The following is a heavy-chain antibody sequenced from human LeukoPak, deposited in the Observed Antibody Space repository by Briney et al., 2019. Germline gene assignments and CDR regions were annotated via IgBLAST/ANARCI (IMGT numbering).Heavy chain of an antibody. J-gene: IGHJ4*02. V-gene: IGHV1-46*01. Sequence: ASVKVSCKAFGYTFTSNYMHWVRQAPGQGPEWMGVISPSGGSTTYAQKFQGRVTLTRDMSTSTDYLELSSLRSEDTAVYYCARGGLRYFDWLLIGDYFDYWGQGTLVTVSS. CDR3: ARGGLRYFDWLLIGDYFDY. CDR1: GYTFTSNY. CDR2: ISPSGGST. D-gene: IGHD3-9*01.